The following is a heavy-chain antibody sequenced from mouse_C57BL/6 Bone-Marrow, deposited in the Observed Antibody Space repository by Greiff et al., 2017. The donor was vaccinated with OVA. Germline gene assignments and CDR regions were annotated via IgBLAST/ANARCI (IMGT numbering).Heavy chain of an antibody. Sequence: VQLQQSGPELVKPGASVKIPCKASGYTFTDYNMDWVKQSHGKSLEWIGDINPNNGGTIYNQKFKGKATLTVDKSSSTAYMELRSLTSEDTAVYYCARGRDGYDVGQTPAWFAYWGQGTLVTVSA. CDR1: GYTFTDYN. CDR3: ARGRDGYDVGQTPAWFAY. J-gene: IGHJ3*01. CDR2: INPNNGGT. D-gene: IGHD2-2*01. V-gene: IGHV1-18*01.